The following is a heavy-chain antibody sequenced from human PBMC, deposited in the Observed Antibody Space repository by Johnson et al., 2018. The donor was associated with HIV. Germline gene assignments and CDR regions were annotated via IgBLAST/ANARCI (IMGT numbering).Heavy chain of an antibody. Sequence: EVQLVESGGGLVQSGGSLRLSCAASGFTFSSYWMSWVRQAPGKGLEWVANIKQAESEKYYVDSVKGRFTISRDNSKNTLYLQMGSLRAEDMAVYYCAKGQYSSSPCAFDIWGQGTMVTVSS. CDR2: IKQAESEK. D-gene: IGHD6-6*01. J-gene: IGHJ3*02. CDR3: AKGQYSSSPCAFDI. CDR1: GFTFSSYW. V-gene: IGHV3-7*04.